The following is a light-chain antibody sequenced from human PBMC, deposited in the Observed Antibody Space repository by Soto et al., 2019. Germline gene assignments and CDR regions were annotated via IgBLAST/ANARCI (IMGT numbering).Light chain of an antibody. CDR1: QSVDSTY. CDR3: QQYNNWPPGFT. CDR2: GAS. J-gene: IGKJ5*01. Sequence: EIVLTQSPATLSLSPGERSTLSFRSSQSVDSTYLAWYQQKPGQAPRLLIYGASTRATGIPARFSGSGSGTEFTLTISSLQSEDFAVYYCQQYNNWPPGFTFGQGTRLEIK. V-gene: IGKV3-15*01.